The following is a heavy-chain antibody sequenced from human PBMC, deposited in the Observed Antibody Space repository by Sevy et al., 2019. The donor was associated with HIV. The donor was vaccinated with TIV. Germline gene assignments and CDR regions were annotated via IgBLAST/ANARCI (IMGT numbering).Heavy chain of an antibody. CDR3: TRWSGSQSIFDY. V-gene: IGHV3-49*04. J-gene: IGHJ4*02. CDR1: GFIFGDYG. CDR2: FKSKIHGGTT. D-gene: IGHD1-26*01. Sequence: GGSLRLSCTASGFIFGDYGMSWVRQAPGKGLEWIAFFKSKIHGGTTENAASVKGRFTISRDDSKNIVYLQMSNLKTGETAVYYCTRWSGSQSIFDYWGQGTLVTVSS.